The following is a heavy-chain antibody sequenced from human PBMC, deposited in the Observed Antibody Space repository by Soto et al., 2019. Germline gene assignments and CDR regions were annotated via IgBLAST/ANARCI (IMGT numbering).Heavy chain of an antibody. Sequence: EVQLLGSGGGLVQPGGSLRLSCVASGFTFSSYAMSWVRQAPGKGLDWVSAISGSGGSTYYADSVKGRFTISRDNSKNTLYLQMISLRAADTAVYYCANPSQYYDMSAYSAEWRQGTLVTVSS. D-gene: IGHD3-22*01. CDR3: ANPSQYYDMSAYSAE. V-gene: IGHV3-23*01. J-gene: IGHJ4*02. CDR2: ISGSGGST. CDR1: GFTFSSYA.